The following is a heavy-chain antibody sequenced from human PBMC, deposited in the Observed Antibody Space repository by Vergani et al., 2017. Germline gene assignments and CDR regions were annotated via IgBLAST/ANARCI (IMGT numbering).Heavy chain of an antibody. CDR1: GYSFTSYW. D-gene: IGHD6-13*01. CDR2: IYPGDSDT. CDR3: ATSNSSSWSNYYYYYGMDV. V-gene: IGHV5-51*01. Sequence: EVQLVQSGAEVKKPGESLKISCKGSGYSFTSYWIGWVRQMPGKGLEWMGIIYPGDSDTNYSPSFQGHVTISADKSISTAYLQWSSLKASDTAMYYCATSNSSSWSNYYYYYGMDVWGQGTTVTVSS. J-gene: IGHJ6*02.